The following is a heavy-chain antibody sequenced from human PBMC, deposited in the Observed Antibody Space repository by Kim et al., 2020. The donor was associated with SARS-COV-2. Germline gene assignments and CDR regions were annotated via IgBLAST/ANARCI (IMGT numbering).Heavy chain of an antibody. CDR3: ARTALNDY. CDR1: GYSFTNYD. Sequence: ASVKVSCKASGYSFTNYDISWVRQSTGQGLEWMGWMNPNSGNTGYAQKFQDRFAMTRNISISTAYMELSSLRSEDTAVYYCARTALNDYWGQGTLVTVSS. V-gene: IGHV1-8*01. D-gene: IGHD3-16*02. CDR2: MNPNSGNT. J-gene: IGHJ4*02.